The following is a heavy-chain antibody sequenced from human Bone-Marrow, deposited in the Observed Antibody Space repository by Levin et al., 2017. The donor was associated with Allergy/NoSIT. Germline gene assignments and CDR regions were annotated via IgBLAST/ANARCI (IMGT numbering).Heavy chain of an antibody. CDR1: GGSIGSGFY. V-gene: IGHV4-30-4*01. J-gene: IGHJ2*01. D-gene: IGHD4-23*01. CDR2: IHYSGAT. CDR3: ARGGYAGNPNWYFDL. Sequence: SETLSLTCSVSGGSIGSGFYWTWIRQPPGKALEWIGYIHYSGATQYNPSLKSRLTISIDRSGNQMSLQLKSATAADTAIYYCARGGYAGNPNWYFDLWGRGTLVIVSS.